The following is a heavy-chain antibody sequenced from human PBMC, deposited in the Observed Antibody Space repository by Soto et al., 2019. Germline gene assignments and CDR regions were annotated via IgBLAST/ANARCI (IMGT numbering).Heavy chain of an antibody. D-gene: IGHD3-3*01. Sequence: GGSLRLSCAASGFTFSSYGMHWVRQAPGKGLEWVAVIWYDGSNKYYADSVKGRFTISRDNSKNTLYLQMNSLRAEDTAVYYCARALGDFWSGYYIGYWGQGTRVTVSS. V-gene: IGHV3-33*01. CDR1: GFTFSSYG. CDR2: IWYDGSNK. J-gene: IGHJ4*02. CDR3: ARALGDFWSGYYIGY.